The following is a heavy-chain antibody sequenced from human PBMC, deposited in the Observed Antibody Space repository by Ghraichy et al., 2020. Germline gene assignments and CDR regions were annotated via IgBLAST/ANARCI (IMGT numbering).Heavy chain of an antibody. CDR1: GGSFSGYY. CDR3: ARVGSKEGQWLVRRYFQH. D-gene: IGHD6-19*01. Sequence: SQTLSLTCAVYGGSFSGYYWSWIRQPPGKGLEWIGEINHSGSTNYNPSLKSRVTISVDTSKNQFSLKLSSVTAADTAVYYCARVGSKEGQWLVRRYFQHWGQGTLVTVSS. V-gene: IGHV4-34*01. CDR2: INHSGST. J-gene: IGHJ1*01.